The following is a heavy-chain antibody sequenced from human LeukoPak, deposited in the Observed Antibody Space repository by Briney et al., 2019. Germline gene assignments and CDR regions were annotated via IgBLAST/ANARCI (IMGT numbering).Heavy chain of an antibody. J-gene: IGHJ4*02. CDR1: GFTFSSYS. Sequence: GGSLRLSCAASGFTFSSYSMNWVRQAPGKGLEWVSSINSSRSSIYYADSVKGRFTISRDNAKNPLYLQMNSLRAEDTTVYYCARGFSVVVTALDYWGQGTLVTVSS. D-gene: IGHD2-21*02. CDR2: INSSRSSI. CDR3: ARGFSVVVTALDY. V-gene: IGHV3-21*01.